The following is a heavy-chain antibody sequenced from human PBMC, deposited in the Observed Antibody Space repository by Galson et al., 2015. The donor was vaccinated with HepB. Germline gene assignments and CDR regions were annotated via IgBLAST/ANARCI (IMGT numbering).Heavy chain of an antibody. V-gene: IGHV3-11*04. CDR2: ISSSSDTI. CDR3: ARDRGGSGTYLSYYYHMDV. CDR1: GFRFSDYY. J-gene: IGHJ6*02. D-gene: IGHD3-10*01. Sequence: SLRLSCAASGFRFSDYYMSWIRQAPGKGLEWVSYISSSSDTIDYTDSVKGRFTISRDNAKNSLYLRMNSLRAEDAAVYFCARDRGGSGTYLSYYYHMDVWGQGTTVTVSS.